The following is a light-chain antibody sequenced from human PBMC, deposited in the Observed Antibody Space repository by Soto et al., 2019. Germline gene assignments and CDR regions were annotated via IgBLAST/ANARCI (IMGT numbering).Light chain of an antibody. Sequence: DIVMTQSPDSLAVSLGERATINCKSSQRVLRSSNNKNYLAWYQQKAGQPPKLLIYWASTRESGVPDRFSGDGSGTDFTLTISNLKAEDVAVYYCQQSTIWPQIPFGTGPRLELK. CDR2: WAS. V-gene: IGKV4-1*01. CDR1: QRVLRSSNNKNY. CDR3: QQSTIWPQIP. J-gene: IGKJ5*01.